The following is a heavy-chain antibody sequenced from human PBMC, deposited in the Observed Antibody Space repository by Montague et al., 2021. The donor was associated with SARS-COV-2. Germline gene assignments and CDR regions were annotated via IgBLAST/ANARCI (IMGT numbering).Heavy chain of an antibody. V-gene: IGHV4-39*02. Sequence: SETLSLTCTVSGDSTSCPNCYWGWIRQAPGKGLDWIGTIDNSGTTXYXXXXKXRLTISIDTSKNQFSLKLTSVTAADTAVYYCARGLTDVTVILVFVGASLYFDSWGQGALVTVSS. J-gene: IGHJ4*02. CDR3: ARGLTDVTVILVFVGASLYFDS. CDR1: GDSTSCPNCY. CDR2: IDNSGTT. D-gene: IGHD3-22*01.